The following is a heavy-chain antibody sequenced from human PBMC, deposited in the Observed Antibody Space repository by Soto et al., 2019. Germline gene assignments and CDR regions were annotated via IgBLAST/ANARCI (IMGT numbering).Heavy chain of an antibody. V-gene: IGHV1-46*03. J-gene: IGHJ5*02. CDR3: TREWVTGGFDRFDP. Sequence: QVQLLQSGAEVKKPGASVKVSCKASGYTFASYYIYWVRQAPGQGLEWVGLINPTGGNTDYAQAFQGRMTLTRETSTSTVYMELSSLTPEDTAIYFCTREWVTGGFDRFDPWGQGTLVIVSS. D-gene: IGHD2-21*02. CDR2: INPTGGNT. CDR1: GYTFASYY.